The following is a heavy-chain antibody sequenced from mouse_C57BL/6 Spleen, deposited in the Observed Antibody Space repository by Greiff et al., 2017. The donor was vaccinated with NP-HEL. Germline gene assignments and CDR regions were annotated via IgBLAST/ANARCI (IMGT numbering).Heavy chain of an antibody. Sequence: EVQRVESGGGLVQPGGSLSLSCAASGFTFTDYYMSWVRQPPGKALEWLGFIRNKANGYTTEYSASVKGRFTISRDNSQSILYLQMNALRAEDSATYYCARSALLLQTFDYWGQGTTLTVSS. CDR1: GFTFTDYY. J-gene: IGHJ2*01. V-gene: IGHV7-3*01. CDR3: ARSALLLQTFDY. D-gene: IGHD1-1*01. CDR2: IRNKANGYTT.